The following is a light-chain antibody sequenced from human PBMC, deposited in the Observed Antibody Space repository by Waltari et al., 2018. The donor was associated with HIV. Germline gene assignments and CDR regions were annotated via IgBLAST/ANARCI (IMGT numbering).Light chain of an antibody. Sequence: QSVLTQPPSVSGTPGQTVTISCSGSTSNIETEALYWYQQLPGTAPQLLIYRNYNRPSGVSDRFSCSKSGASASLVISGLRSEDEAHYYCVSYDSRLDERLFGGGTKLTVL. CDR1: TSNIETEA. CDR3: VSYDSRLDERL. V-gene: IGLV1-47*01. CDR2: RNY. J-gene: IGLJ3*02.